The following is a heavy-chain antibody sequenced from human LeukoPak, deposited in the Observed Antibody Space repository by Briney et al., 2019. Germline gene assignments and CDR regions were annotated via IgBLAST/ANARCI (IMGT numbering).Heavy chain of an antibody. Sequence: KPSQTLSLACTVSGGSISSGGYYWSWIRQHPGKGLEWIGYIYYSGSTYYNPSLKSRVTISVDTSKNQFSLKLSSVTAADTAVYYCARAVTYSYAHDYWGQGTLVTVSS. V-gene: IGHV4-31*03. CDR3: ARAVTYSYAHDY. D-gene: IGHD5-18*01. CDR2: IYYSGST. CDR1: GGSISSGGYY. J-gene: IGHJ4*02.